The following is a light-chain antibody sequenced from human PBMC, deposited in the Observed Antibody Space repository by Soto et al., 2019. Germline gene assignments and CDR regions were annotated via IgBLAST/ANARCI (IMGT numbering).Light chain of an antibody. V-gene: IGKV3-11*01. CDR1: QSVSNY. CDR3: QHRAGWPPALT. CDR2: DAS. J-gene: IGKJ4*01. Sequence: EIVLTQSPATLSLSPGERATLSCRASQSVSNYLAWYQQKPGQAPRLLIYDASNRATGIPARFSCSGSGTDFTLTISSLEPEDFAVYFCQHRAGWPPALTFGGGTKVEIK.